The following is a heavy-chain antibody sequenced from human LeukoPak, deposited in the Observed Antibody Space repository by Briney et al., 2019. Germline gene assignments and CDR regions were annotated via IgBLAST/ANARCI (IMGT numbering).Heavy chain of an antibody. CDR2: ISGSGGST. V-gene: IGHV3-23*01. CDR1: GFTFSSYA. J-gene: IGHJ4*02. D-gene: IGHD6-13*01. CDR3: AKGIKFWIAAAGDY. Sequence: PGGSLRLSCAASGFTFSSYAMSWVRQAPGKGLEWVSAISGSGGSTYYADSVKGRFTISRDNSKNTLYLQMNSLRAEDTAVYYCAKGIKFWIAAAGDYWGQGTLVTVSS.